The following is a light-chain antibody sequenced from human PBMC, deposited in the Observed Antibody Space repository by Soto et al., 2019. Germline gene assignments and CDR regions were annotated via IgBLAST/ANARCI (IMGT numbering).Light chain of an antibody. Sequence: HSVLTQPASVSGSLGQSITISCSGTSSDVGAYNYVSWYQQYPGKAPKLMIYHVTDRPSGVSNRFSGSKSGNTASLTISGLKAEDEADYYCCSYTTSKTFIFGTGTKVTVL. CDR3: CSYTTSKTFI. V-gene: IGLV2-14*01. J-gene: IGLJ1*01. CDR2: HVT. CDR1: SSDVGAYNY.